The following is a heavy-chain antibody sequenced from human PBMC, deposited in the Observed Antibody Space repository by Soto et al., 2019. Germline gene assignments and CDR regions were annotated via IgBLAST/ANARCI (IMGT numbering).Heavy chain of an antibody. CDR2: IYYSGST. V-gene: IGHV4-59*01. D-gene: IGHD3-3*01. CDR1: GGSISGYY. CDR3: ARYDFWSGYPLFDP. J-gene: IGHJ5*02. Sequence: SETLSLTCTVSGGSISGYYWSWIRQPPGKGLEWIGYIYYSGSTNYNPSLKSRVTISVDTSKNQFSLKLSSVTAADTAVYYCARYDFWSGYPLFDPWGQGTLVTVSS.